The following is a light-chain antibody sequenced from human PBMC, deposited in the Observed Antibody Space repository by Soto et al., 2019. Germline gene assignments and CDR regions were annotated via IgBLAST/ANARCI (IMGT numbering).Light chain of an antibody. J-gene: IGKJ4*01. V-gene: IGKV3-20*01. CDR2: GAS. Sequence: EIVLTQSPGTLSLSPGERATLSCRASQSVSSDYLAWYQQKPGQAPRLLIYGASSRATVIPDRFSGSGSGTGFTLTISRLEPEDFAVYYCQQYGSSPLTFGGGTKVEIK. CDR3: QQYGSSPLT. CDR1: QSVSSDY.